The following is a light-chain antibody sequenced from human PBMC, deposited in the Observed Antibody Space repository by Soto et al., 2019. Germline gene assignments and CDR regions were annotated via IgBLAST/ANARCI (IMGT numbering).Light chain of an antibody. CDR2: DAS. CDR3: QQYQSYSWS. CDR1: QSIAYR. J-gene: IGKJ1*01. V-gene: IGKV1-5*01. Sequence: DIQMTQSPSTLSASIGDRVTISCRASQSIAYRLAWYQQKPGTAPRLLIYDASSLEGGVSLRFSGSGSGTEFTRTISGLQPDDFAIYHCQQYQSYSWSFGQGTRVEIK.